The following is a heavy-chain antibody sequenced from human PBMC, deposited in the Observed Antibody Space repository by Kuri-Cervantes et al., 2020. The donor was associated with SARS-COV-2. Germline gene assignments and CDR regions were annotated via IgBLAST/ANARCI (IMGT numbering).Heavy chain of an antibody. CDR3: ARAYSTAWHLVY. CDR1: GFTFSGHW. V-gene: IGHV3-74*01. Sequence: GGSLRLSCAASGFTFSGHWIHWVRQAPGKGLVWVSRINPDGSYTNNADSVKGRFTLSRDNAKNMLFLQMNSLRAEDTAVYYCARAYSTAWHLVYWGQGILVTVSS. CDR2: INPDGSYT. D-gene: IGHD6-19*01. J-gene: IGHJ4*02.